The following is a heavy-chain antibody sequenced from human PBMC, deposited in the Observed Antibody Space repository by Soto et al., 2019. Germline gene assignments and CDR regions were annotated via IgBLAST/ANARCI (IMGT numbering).Heavy chain of an antibody. V-gene: IGHV4-59*01. D-gene: IGHD3-10*01. Sequence: PTETLSLTCAVYGGSFSGYYWSWIRQPPGKGLEWIGYIYYSGSTNYNPSLKSRVTISVDTSKNHFSLKLSSVTAADTAVYYCARDQKVYGSVKNNNWFDPWGQGTLVTVSS. CDR3: ARDQKVYGSVKNNNWFDP. J-gene: IGHJ5*02. CDR2: IYYSGST. CDR1: GGSFSGYY.